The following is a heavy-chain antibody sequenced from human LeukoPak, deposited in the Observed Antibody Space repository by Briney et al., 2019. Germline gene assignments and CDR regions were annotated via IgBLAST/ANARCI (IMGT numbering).Heavy chain of an antibody. V-gene: IGHV4-4*07. D-gene: IGHD3-3*01. CDR3: ARDNNLGVVGGYYYYGIDV. CDR2: IYTSGST. CDR1: GGSFSGYY. J-gene: IGHJ6*02. Sequence: SETLSLTCADYGGSFSGYYWSWIRQPAGKGLEWIGRIYTSGSTNYNPSLKSRVTISVDTSKNQFSLKLNSVTAADTAVYYCARDNNLGVVGGYYYYGIDVWGQGTTVTVSS.